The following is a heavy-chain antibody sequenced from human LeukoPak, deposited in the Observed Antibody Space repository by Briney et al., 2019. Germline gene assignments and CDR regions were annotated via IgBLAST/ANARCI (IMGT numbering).Heavy chain of an antibody. CDR3: ARDSPRVVVVPVDYYYYYGMDV. D-gene: IGHD2-2*01. J-gene: IGHJ6*02. Sequence: TGGSLRLSCAASGFTFSSYSMNWVRQAPGKGLEWVSSISSSSSYIYYADSVKGRFTISRDNAKNSLYLQMNSLRAEDTAVYYCARDSPRVVVVPVDYYYYYGMDVWGQGTTVTVSS. V-gene: IGHV3-21*01. CDR1: GFTFSSYS. CDR2: ISSSSSYI.